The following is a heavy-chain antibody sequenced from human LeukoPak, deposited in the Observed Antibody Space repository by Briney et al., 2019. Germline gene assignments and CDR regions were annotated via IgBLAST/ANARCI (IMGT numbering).Heavy chain of an antibody. CDR1: GGTFISYA. J-gene: IGHJ6*02. D-gene: IGHD6-13*01. V-gene: IGHV1-69*13. CDR3: AGGPLYSSSWYSPYYYYYGMDV. Sequence: SVKVSCKASGGTFISYAISWVRQAPGQGLEWMGGIIPIFGTANYAQKFQGRVTITADESTSTAYMELSSLRSEDTAVYYCAGGPLYSSSWYSPYYYYYGMDVWGQGTTVTVSS. CDR2: IIPIFGTA.